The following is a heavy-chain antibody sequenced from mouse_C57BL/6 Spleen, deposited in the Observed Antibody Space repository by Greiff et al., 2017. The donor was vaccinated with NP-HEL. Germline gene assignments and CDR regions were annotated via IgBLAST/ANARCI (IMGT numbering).Heavy chain of an antibody. Sequence: VQLQQSGAELARPGASVKLSCKASGYTFTSYGISWVKQRTGQGLEWIGEIYTRSGNTYYNEKFKGKATLTADKSSSTAYRENSSLTSADSAVYCSARWGIEYDYSYWGQGTTLTVSS. CDR1: GYTFTSYG. J-gene: IGHJ2*01. D-gene: IGHD2-4*01. CDR3: ARWGIEYDYSY. V-gene: IGHV1-81*01. CDR2: IYTRSGNT.